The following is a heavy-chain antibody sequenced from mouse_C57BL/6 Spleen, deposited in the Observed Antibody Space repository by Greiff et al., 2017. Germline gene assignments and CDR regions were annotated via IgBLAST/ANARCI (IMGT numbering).Heavy chain of an antibody. V-gene: IGHV1-42*01. CDR1: GYSFTGYY. Sequence: VQLQPSGPELVKPGASVKISCKASGYSFTGYYLNWVKQSPETSLEWIGELNPRPGGTTYNQTFTAKATLTVDKSSSAADMQLKSLTTEDSAVYYCARSDYGNYADYYARDDWGQGTSVTVSS. D-gene: IGHD2-1*01. CDR3: ARSDYGNYADYYARDD. CDR2: LNPRPGGT. J-gene: IGHJ4*01.